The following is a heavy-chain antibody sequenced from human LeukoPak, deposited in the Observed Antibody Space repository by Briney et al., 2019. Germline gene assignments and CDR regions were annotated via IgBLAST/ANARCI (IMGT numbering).Heavy chain of an antibody. CDR2: IKQDGSEK. CDR3: ARDTGGSCYSDY. D-gene: IGHD2-15*01. CDR1: GFTFSNYW. V-gene: IGHV3-7*01. J-gene: IGHJ4*02. Sequence: EGSLRLSCAASGFTFSNYWMSWVRQAPGKGLEWVANIKQDGSEKYYVDSVKGRFTISRDNAKNSLYLQMNSLRAEDTAVYYCARDTGGSCYSDYWGQGTLVTVSS.